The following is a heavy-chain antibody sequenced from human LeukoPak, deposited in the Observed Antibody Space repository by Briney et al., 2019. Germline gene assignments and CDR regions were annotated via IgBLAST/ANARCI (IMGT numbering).Heavy chain of an antibody. J-gene: IGHJ5*02. V-gene: IGHV4-39*07. Sequence: PSETLSLTCTVSGGSISSSTYYWGWIRQPPGKGLEWIGTIYYSGSTFYNPSLTSRVTISVDTSKNQFFLKLSSVTAADTAVYYCAISSGWFDPWGQGTLVTVSS. CDR1: GGSISSSTYY. CDR2: IYYSGST. CDR3: AISSGWFDP. D-gene: IGHD6-25*01.